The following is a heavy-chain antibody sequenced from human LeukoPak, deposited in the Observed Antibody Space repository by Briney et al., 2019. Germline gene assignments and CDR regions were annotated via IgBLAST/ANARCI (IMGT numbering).Heavy chain of an antibody. CDR3: VRGFRGYSFDY. V-gene: IGHV3-53*01. CDR2: ISTGGSP. Sequence: GGSLRLSCAASGFTVSNNYMTWVRQAPGKGLEWVSLISTGGSPYYTDSVKGRFTISRDNSKNTLFLQMNSLRAEDTAVYYCVRGFRGYSFDYWGQGTLVTVSS. CDR1: GFTVSNNY. J-gene: IGHJ4*02.